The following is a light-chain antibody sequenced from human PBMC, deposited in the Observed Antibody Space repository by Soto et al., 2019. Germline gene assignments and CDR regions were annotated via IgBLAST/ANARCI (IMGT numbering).Light chain of an antibody. J-gene: IGLJ2*01. V-gene: IGLV3-9*01. CDR2: RDY. CDR1: NIGSKS. CDR3: QVWDSTTAVL. Sequence: SYELTQPLSVSVALGQTARITCGGSNIGSKSVHWYQKRPGQAPVVVMYRDYHRPSEIPERFSGSNSGNTATLTISRAQAGDEADYYCQVWDSTTAVLFGGGIKVTVL.